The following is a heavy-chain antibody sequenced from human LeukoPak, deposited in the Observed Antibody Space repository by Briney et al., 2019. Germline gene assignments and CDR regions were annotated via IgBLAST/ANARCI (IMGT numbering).Heavy chain of an antibody. Sequence: SETLSLTCALSRGSIMTTHWWSWVRQPPGKGLEWIGEIYHTGTTNYNPSLKSRLTISVDQSRNQFSLKLTSVTAADTALYYCARELRYDNSDSGAFWGQGTVVTVSS. CDR2: IYHTGTT. J-gene: IGHJ3*01. V-gene: IGHV4-4*02. CDR3: ARELRYDNSDSGAF. CDR1: RGSIMTTHW. D-gene: IGHD3-22*01.